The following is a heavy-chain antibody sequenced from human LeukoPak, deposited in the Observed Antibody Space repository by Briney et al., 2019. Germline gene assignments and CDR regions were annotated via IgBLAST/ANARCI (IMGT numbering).Heavy chain of an antibody. V-gene: IGHV3-21*01. J-gene: IGHJ4*02. CDR3: ARSEATMSATDY. D-gene: IGHD6-25*01. Sequence: PGGSLRLSCAASGFTFSSYSMNWVRQAPGKGLEWVSSISSSSSHIYYADSVKGRFTISRDNAKNSLYLQMNSLRAEDTAVYYCARSEATMSATDYWGQGTLVTVSS. CDR1: GFTFSSYS. CDR2: ISSSSSHI.